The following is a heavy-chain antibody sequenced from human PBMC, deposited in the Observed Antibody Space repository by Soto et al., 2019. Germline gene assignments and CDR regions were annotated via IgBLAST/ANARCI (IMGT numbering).Heavy chain of an antibody. CDR2: MNPNSGNT. CDR3: ARADIWGLGAFDI. D-gene: IGHD3-9*01. J-gene: IGHJ3*02. V-gene: IGHV1-8*01. Sequence: VKVSCKASGYTFTSYDINWVRQATGQGLEWMGWMNPNSGNTGYAQKFQGRVTMTRNTSISTAYMELSSLRSEDTAVYYCARADIWGLGAFDIWGQGTMVTVSS. CDR1: GYTFTSYD.